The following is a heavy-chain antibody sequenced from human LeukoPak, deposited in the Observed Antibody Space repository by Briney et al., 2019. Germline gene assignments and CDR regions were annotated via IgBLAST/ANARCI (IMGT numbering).Heavy chain of an antibody. J-gene: IGHJ5*01. CDR2: INPNSGGT. CDR1: GYTFTGYY. Sequence: ASVKVSCKASGYTFTGYYMHWVRQAPGQGLEWMGWINPNSGGTNYAQKFQGRVTMTRDTSISTAYMELSRLRSDDTAVYYCARDSGYSSSWYACWGQGTLVTVSS. CDR3: ARDSGYSSSWYAC. D-gene: IGHD6-13*01. V-gene: IGHV1-2*02.